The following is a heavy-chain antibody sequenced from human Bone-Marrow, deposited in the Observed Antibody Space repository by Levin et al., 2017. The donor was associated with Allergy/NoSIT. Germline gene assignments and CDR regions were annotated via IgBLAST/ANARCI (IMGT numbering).Heavy chain of an antibody. J-gene: IGHJ4*02. CDR3: TTGVLRFLEWLGGSDS. V-gene: IGHV3-15*01. D-gene: IGHD3-3*01. CDR1: GFTSSNTW. Sequence: GESLKISCAASGFTSSNTWMSWVRQAPGKGLEWVGRIKSKADGGTTDYAAAVKGRFTISRDDSKKTLYLQMNSLKTEDTAVYYCTTGVLRFLEWLGGSDSWGQGTLDTVSS. CDR2: IKSKADGGTT.